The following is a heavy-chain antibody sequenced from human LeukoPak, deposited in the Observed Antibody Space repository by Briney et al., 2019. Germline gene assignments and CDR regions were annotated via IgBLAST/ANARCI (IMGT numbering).Heavy chain of an antibody. J-gene: IGHJ5*02. V-gene: IGHV4-34*01. CDR3: ARVTLWFGELSGSWFDP. D-gene: IGHD3-10*01. CDR2: INHSGST. Sequence: SETLSLTCAVYGGSFSGYYWSWIRQPPGKGLEWIGEINHSGSTNYNPSLKSRVPISVDTSKNQFSLKLSSVTAADTAVYYCARVTLWFGELSGSWFDPWGQGTLVTVSS. CDR1: GGSFSGYY.